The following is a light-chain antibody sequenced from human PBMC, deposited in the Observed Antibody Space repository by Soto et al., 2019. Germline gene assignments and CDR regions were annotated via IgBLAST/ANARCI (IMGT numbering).Light chain of an antibody. J-gene: IGLJ1*01. CDR2: DVN. CDR1: SSDVGGYNY. Sequence: QSALTQPPSASGSPGQSVTISCTGTSSDVGGYNYVSWYQQHPGKAPQVLIYDVNKRPSGVPDRFSGSKSGNTASLTVSALQAEDEADYYCSSYAGSNNPFVFGTGTKVTVL. V-gene: IGLV2-8*01. CDR3: SSYAGSNNPFV.